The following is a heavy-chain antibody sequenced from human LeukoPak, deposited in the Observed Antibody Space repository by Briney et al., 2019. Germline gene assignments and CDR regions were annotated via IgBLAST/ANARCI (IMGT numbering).Heavy chain of an antibody. CDR2: INHSGST. J-gene: IGHJ3*02. V-gene: IGHV4-34*01. D-gene: IGHD2-2*01. Sequence: SETLSLTCAVYGGSFSGYYWSWIRQPPGKGLEWIGEINHSGSTNYNPSLTSRGTISVDTSKNQFSLKLSSVTAPDTAVYYCARDPSYQLLSADDAFDIWGQGPMVTVPS. CDR3: ARDPSYQLLSADDAFDI. CDR1: GGSFSGYY.